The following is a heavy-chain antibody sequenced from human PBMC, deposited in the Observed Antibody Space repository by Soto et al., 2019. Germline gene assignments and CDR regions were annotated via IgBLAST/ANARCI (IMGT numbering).Heavy chain of an antibody. Sequence: GGALRLSCAASGFTFSSYSMNWVRQAPGKGLEWVSSISSSSSYIYYADSVKGRFTISRDNAKNSLYLQMNSLRAEDTAVYYCARDDNQYYYGSGSYYNQPPYYYYGMDVWGQGTTVTVSS. D-gene: IGHD3-10*01. V-gene: IGHV3-21*01. CDR2: ISSSSSYI. CDR3: ARDDNQYYYGSGSYYNQPPYYYYGMDV. CDR1: GFTFSSYS. J-gene: IGHJ6*02.